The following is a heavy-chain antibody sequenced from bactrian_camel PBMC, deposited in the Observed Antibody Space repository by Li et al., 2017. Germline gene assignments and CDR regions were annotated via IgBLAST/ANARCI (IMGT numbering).Heavy chain of an antibody. J-gene: IGHJ6*01. CDR1: GFTFKRYY. CDR2: IYNDGSSP. Sequence: HVQLVESGGGSVRPGGSLRLSCVASGFTFKRYYLTWVRQAPGKGLEWVSSIYNDGSSPYYADSVKGRFTISQDNANRTMYLQMNDLKPEDTAMYYCAAATHASGGVYSDLTGNWVFGYWGQGTQVTVS. D-gene: IGHD2*01. CDR3: AAATHASGGVYSDLTGNWVFGY. V-gene: IGHV3-2*01.